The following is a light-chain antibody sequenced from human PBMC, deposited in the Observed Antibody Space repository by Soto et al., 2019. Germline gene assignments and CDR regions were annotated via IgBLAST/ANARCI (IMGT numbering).Light chain of an antibody. Sequence: DIRMTQSPSALSASVGDRVTITCQASQDIDKFLNWYQQKPGKPPKLLIDDASNLATGVPSRFSGRGSGTDFTFTISSLQPEDVAVYYCQQYNTWHRAFGQGTKVDI. J-gene: IGKJ1*01. CDR1: QDIDKF. CDR3: QQYNTWHRA. CDR2: DAS. V-gene: IGKV1-33*01.